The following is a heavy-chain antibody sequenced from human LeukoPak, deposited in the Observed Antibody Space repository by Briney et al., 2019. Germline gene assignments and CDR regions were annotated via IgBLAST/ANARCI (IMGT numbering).Heavy chain of an antibody. CDR3: ARGGIAVAGRNPMDV. J-gene: IGHJ6*02. V-gene: IGHV4-38-2*02. CDR1: GYSISSGYY. D-gene: IGHD6-19*01. CDR2: IYHSGST. Sequence: SETLSLTCPVSGYSISSGYYWGWIRQPPEKGLGWVGSIYHSGSTYYNPSLKSRVTISVDTSKNQFSLKLSSVTAADTAVYYCARGGIAVAGRNPMDVWGQGTTVTVSS.